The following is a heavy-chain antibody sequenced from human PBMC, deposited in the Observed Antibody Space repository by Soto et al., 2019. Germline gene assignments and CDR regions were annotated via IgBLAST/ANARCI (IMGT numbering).Heavy chain of an antibody. CDR3: ARAEHEYGHYQLDYYYGMDV. CDR1: GGSVSSGSYY. J-gene: IGHJ6*02. V-gene: IGHV4-61*01. Sequence: SETLSLTCTVSGGSVSSGSYYWSWIRQPPGKGLEWIGYSYYSGSTNYNPSLKSRVTISVDTSKNQFSLKLSSVTAADTGVYYCARAEHEYGHYQLDYYYGMDVWGQGTTVPVS. D-gene: IGHD4-17*01. CDR2: SYYSGST.